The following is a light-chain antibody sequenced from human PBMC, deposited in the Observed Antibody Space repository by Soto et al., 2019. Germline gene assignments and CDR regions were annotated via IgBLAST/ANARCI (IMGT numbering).Light chain of an antibody. CDR3: QQCNNWPPIT. V-gene: IGKV3-11*01. Sequence: EIVLTQSPATLSLSPGERATLSCRASQSVSKCLAWYQQKPGQAPRLLIYNSSARVTGIPARFSGSATGTDFTLTISSLEPEDFAVYYCQQCNNWPPITFGQGTRLEIK. CDR2: NSS. CDR1: QSVSKC. J-gene: IGKJ5*01.